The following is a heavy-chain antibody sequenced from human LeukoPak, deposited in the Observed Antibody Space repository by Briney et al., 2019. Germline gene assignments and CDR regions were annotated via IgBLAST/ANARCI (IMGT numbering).Heavy chain of an antibody. CDR3: ARDGDDYYDSSGYYSTFDH. CDR1: GGTFSSYA. Sequence: SVKVSCKASGGTFSSYAISWVRRAPGQGLEWMGGIIPIFGTANYAQKFQGRVTITADESTSTAYMELSSLRSEDTAVYYCARDGDDYYDSSGYYSTFDHWGQGTLVTVSS. CDR2: IIPIFGTA. J-gene: IGHJ4*02. D-gene: IGHD3-22*01. V-gene: IGHV1-69*01.